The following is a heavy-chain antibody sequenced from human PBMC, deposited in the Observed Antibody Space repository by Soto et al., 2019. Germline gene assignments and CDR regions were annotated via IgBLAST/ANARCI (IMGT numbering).Heavy chain of an antibody. CDR1: GYTFTSYY. CDR3: ARDLDDPFDY. D-gene: IGHD1-1*01. CDR2: INPSGGST. Sequence: QVQLVQSGAEVKKPGASVKVSCKASGYTFTSYYMHWVRQAPGQGLEWMGIINPSGGSTSYAQKCQGRVTMTRDTSTSTVYMELSSLRSEEPAVYYCARDLDDPFDYWGQGTLVTVSS. J-gene: IGHJ4*02. V-gene: IGHV1-46*03.